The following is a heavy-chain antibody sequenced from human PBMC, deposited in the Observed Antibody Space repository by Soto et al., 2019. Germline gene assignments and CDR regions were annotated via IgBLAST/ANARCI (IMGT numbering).Heavy chain of an antibody. CDR2: IKQDGSEK. J-gene: IGHJ2*01. Sequence: EVQLVESGGGLVQPGGSLRLSCAASGFTFSSYWMSWVRQAPGKGLELVANIKQDGSEKYYVDSVKGRFTISRDNAKNSLYLQMNSLRAEDTAVYYCARVAAAAYWYFDLWGRGTLVTVSS. CDR3: ARVAAAAYWYFDL. V-gene: IGHV3-7*01. D-gene: IGHD6-13*01. CDR1: GFTFSSYW.